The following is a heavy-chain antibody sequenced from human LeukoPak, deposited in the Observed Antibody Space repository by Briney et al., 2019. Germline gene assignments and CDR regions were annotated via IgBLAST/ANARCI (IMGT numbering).Heavy chain of an antibody. CDR3: AREGGRVSLIGY. J-gene: IGHJ4*02. Sequence: PSETLSLTCTVSGGSISSGSYYWSWIRQPAGKGLEWIGRIYTSGSTNYNPSLKSRVTISVDTSKNQFSLKLSSVTAADTAVYYCAREGGRVSLIGYWGQGTLVTVSS. CDR1: GGSISSGSYY. CDR2: IYTSGST. V-gene: IGHV4-61*02. D-gene: IGHD3-22*01.